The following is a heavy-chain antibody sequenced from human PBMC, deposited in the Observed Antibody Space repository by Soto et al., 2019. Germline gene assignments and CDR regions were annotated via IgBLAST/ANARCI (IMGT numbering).Heavy chain of an antibody. CDR1: GFTFRNYV. V-gene: IGHV3-23*01. D-gene: IGHD6-13*01. Sequence: EVQLLESGGALVPPGGSLRLSCAASGFTFRNYVMSWVRQAPGKGLEWVSGITASVGGTDYADSVKGRFTISRDNSKTTLYLQMNSLRVEDPAIYYCAKAGANSSIWPSNWFDPWGQGTLVTVSS. J-gene: IGHJ5*02. CDR2: ITASVGGT. CDR3: AKAGANSSIWPSNWFDP.